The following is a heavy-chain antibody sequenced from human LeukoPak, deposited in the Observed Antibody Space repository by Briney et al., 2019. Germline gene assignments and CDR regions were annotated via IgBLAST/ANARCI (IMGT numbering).Heavy chain of an antibody. V-gene: IGHV3-23*01. CDR3: ATEVVY. J-gene: IGHJ4*02. CDR1: GFNSNDYV. Sequence: GGSLRLSCAASGFNSNDYVMSWVRQAPGKGLEWVSSISGSGRSLYYADSIKGRFNISRDNSKHISYLQMDSLRAEDTAIYYCATEVVYWGQGALVTVSS. CDR2: ISGSGRSL.